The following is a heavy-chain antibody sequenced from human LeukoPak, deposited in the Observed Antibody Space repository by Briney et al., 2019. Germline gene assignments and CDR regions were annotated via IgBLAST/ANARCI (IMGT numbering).Heavy chain of an antibody. CDR1: GFTFSSYA. D-gene: IGHD3-22*01. V-gene: IGHV3-30*02. Sequence: GWSLRLSCEASGFTFSSYAMHWVRQVPGKGLEWVAFIRYDERNKYYSDSVKGRFTISRDNAKNSLYLQMNSLRAEDTAVYYCARDGGTRLKYSFGYGDSWGQGTLVTVSS. CDR2: IRYDERNK. J-gene: IGHJ4*02. CDR3: ARDGGTRLKYSFGYGDS.